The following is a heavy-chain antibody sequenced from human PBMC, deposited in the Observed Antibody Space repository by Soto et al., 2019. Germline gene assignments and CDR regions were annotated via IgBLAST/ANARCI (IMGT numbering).Heavy chain of an antibody. D-gene: IGHD3-16*01. V-gene: IGHV1-2*04. CDR3: ARDGPGLGNYYYGMDV. J-gene: IGHJ6*02. Sequence: ASVKVSCKASGYTFTGYYMHWVRQAPGQGLEWMGWINPNSGGTNYAQKFQGWVTMTRDTSISTAYMELSRLRSDDTAVYYCARDGPGLGNYYYGMDVWGQGTTVTVSS. CDR1: GYTFTGYY. CDR2: INPNSGGT.